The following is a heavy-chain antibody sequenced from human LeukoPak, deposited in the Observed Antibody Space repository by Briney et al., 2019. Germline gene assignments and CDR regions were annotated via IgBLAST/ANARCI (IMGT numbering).Heavy chain of an antibody. CDR3: ARDDSQQNWGFATDY. CDR2: ISAYNGNT. J-gene: IGHJ4*02. Sequence: GASVKVSCKASGYTFTGYLLHWVRQAPGQGLEWMGWISAYNGNTNYAQKLQGRVTMTTDTSTSTAYMELRSLRSDDTAVYYCARDDSQQNWGFATDYWGQGTLVTVSS. CDR1: GYTFTGYL. V-gene: IGHV1-18*04. D-gene: IGHD7-27*01.